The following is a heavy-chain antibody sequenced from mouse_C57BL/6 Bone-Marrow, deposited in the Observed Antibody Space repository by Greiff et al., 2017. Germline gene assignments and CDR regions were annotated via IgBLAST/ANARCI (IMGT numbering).Heavy chain of an antibody. Sequence: EVQWVESEGGLVQPGSSMKLSCTASGFTFSDYYMAWVRQVPEKGLEWVANINYDGSSTYYLDSLKSRFIISRDNAKNILYLQMSSLKSEDTATYYCARALYGSSGYFDVWGTGTTVTVSS. D-gene: IGHD1-1*01. CDR1: GFTFSDYY. J-gene: IGHJ1*03. CDR3: ARALYGSSGYFDV. CDR2: INYDGSST. V-gene: IGHV5-16*01.